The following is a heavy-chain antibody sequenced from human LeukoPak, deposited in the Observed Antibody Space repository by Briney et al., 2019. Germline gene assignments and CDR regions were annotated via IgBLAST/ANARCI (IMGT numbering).Heavy chain of an antibody. J-gene: IGHJ4*02. CDR3: AKVISEIYTYGPFDY. D-gene: IGHD5-18*01. V-gene: IGHV3-74*01. Sequence: GGSLRLSCAASGFTFSSYWMHWVRQAPGKGLVWVSRIKSDGSSTNYADSVKGRFTISRDNAKNTLYLQMNSLRAEDTAVYYCAKVISEIYTYGPFDYWGQGTLVTVSS. CDR1: GFTFSSYW. CDR2: IKSDGSST.